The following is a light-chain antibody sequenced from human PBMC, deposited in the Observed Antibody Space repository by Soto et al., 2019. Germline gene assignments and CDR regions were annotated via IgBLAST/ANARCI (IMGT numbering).Light chain of an antibody. CDR3: QQLNSYPRT. CDR2: AAS. V-gene: IGKV1-9*01. Sequence: IQLTQSPSFLSASVGDRVTITCRASLGINTYLAWYQQKPGKAPELLIYAASTLQSGVPSRFSGSGSGTEFTLTISSLQPEDFATSYCQQLNSYPRTFGQGTKVEIK. J-gene: IGKJ1*01. CDR1: LGINTY.